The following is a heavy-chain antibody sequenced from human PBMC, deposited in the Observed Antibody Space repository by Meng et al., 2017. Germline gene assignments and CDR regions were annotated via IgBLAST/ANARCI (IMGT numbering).Heavy chain of an antibody. CDR2: IYHSGST. D-gene: IGHD1-26*01. Sequence: ESLKISCTVSGYSISSVYYWGWIRQPPGKGLEWIGSIYHSGSTYYNPSLKSRVTISVDPSKNQFSLKLSSVTAADTAVYYCAKGTLGATTDAFDIWGQGTMVTVSS. J-gene: IGHJ3*02. CDR1: GYSISSVYY. V-gene: IGHV4-38-2*02. CDR3: AKGTLGATTDAFDI.